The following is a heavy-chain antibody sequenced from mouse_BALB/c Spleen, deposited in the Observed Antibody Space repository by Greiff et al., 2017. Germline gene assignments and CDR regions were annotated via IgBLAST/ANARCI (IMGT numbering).Heavy chain of an antibody. D-gene: IGHD2-1*01. CDR1: GYTFTDYV. CDR3: ARDYYGKGAMDY. CDR2: IYPGSGST. Sequence: VKLQESGLELVKPGASVKMSCKASGYTFTDYVISWVKQRSGQGLEWIGEIYPGSGSTYYNEKFKGKATLTADKSSNTAYMQLSSLTSEDSAVYFCARDYYGKGAMDYGGQGTSVTVSS. J-gene: IGHJ4*01. V-gene: IGHV1-77*01.